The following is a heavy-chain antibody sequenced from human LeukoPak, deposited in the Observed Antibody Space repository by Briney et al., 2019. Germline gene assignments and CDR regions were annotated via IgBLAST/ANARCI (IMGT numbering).Heavy chain of an antibody. CDR1: GYAFTGSY. J-gene: IGHJ3*02. CDR2: INPNNGFT. CDR3: ARVSSLYAFDI. V-gene: IGHV1-2*02. Sequence: GSVKVSCKAAGYAFTGSYIHWVRQAPGQGLEWMGWINPNNGFTAYAQNFQGRVTMTRDTSISTAYMDLSRLTSDDTAVYFCARVSSLYAFDIWGQGTMVTVSS.